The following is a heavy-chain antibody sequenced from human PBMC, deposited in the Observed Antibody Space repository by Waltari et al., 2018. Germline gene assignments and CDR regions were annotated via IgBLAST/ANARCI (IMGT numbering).Heavy chain of an antibody. CDR2: IYYSGST. CDR3: ARHPAMTIMLWYFDL. CDR1: GGPISISTYY. Sequence: QLQLQESGPGLVKPSETLSLTCTVSGGPISISTYYWGWIRPPPGKGLGWIGSIYYSGSTYYNPSLKSRVTISVDTSKNQFSLKLSSVTAADTAVYYCARHPAMTIMLWYFDLWGRGTLVTVSS. V-gene: IGHV4-39*01. D-gene: IGHD2-8*01. J-gene: IGHJ2*01.